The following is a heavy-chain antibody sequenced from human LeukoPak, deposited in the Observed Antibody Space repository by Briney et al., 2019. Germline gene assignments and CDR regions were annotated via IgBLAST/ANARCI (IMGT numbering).Heavy chain of an antibody. CDR2: IYYSGST. J-gene: IGHJ4*02. CDR1: GGSISSYY. V-gene: IGHV4-59*08. Sequence: HSETLSLTCTVSGGSISSYYWSWIRQPPGKGLEWIGYIYYSGSTNYNHSLKSRVTISVDTSKNQSSLKLSSVTAADTAVYYCARLQYSYGGVHYFDYWGQGTLVTVSS. D-gene: IGHD5-18*01. CDR3: ARLQYSYGGVHYFDY.